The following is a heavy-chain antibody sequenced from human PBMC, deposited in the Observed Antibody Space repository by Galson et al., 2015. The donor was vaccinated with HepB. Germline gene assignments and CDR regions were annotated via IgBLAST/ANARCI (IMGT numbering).Heavy chain of an antibody. CDR2: ISAYNGNT. D-gene: IGHD2-21*02. J-gene: IGHJ3*02. Sequence: SVKVSCKASGYTFTSYGISWVRQAPGQGLEWMGWISAYNGNTNYAQKLQGRVTMTTDTSTSTAYMELRSLRSDDTAVYYCARVAVVTAIPLNDAFDIWGQGTMVAVSS. CDR1: GYTFTSYG. V-gene: IGHV1-18*01. CDR3: ARVAVVTAIPLNDAFDI.